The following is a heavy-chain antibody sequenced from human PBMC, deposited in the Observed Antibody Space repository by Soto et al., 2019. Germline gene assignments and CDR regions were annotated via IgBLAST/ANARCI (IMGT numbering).Heavy chain of an antibody. J-gene: IGHJ4*02. D-gene: IGHD5-12*01. CDR2: VSPDGGNR. V-gene: IGHV3-30*18. CDR3: AKERSFFSGYDY. Sequence: SGGSLRLSCVGSEFTFSSLGMHWVRQAPGKGLEWVAVVSPDGGNRYYAESVRGRFTISRDNSKNTLYLQMDSLRAEDTAVYYCAKERSFFSGYDYWDQGTLVTVSS. CDR1: EFTFSSLG.